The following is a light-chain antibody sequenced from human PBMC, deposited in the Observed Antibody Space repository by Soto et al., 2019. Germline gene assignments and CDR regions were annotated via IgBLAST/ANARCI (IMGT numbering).Light chain of an antibody. CDR2: DAS. CDR1: QSVSSY. V-gene: IGKV3-11*01. J-gene: IGKJ5*01. Sequence: EIVLTQSPAPLSLSPGERATLSCRASQSVSSYLAWYQQKPGQAPRLLIYDASNRATGIPARFSGSGSGTEFTLTISSLQSEDFAVYFGQQSSDWPPEITFGQGTRLEI. CDR3: QQSSDWPPEIT.